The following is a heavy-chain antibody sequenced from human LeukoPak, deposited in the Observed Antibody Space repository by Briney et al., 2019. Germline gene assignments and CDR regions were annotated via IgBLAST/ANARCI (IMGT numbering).Heavy chain of an antibody. CDR2: IRTDGGEK. V-gene: IGHV3-30*02. D-gene: IGHD6-13*01. Sequence: GGSLRLSCAASGFTFRNYGMPWVRQAPGKGLEWVASIRTDGGEKYHADSVQGRFSISRDNSKNTLYLQMDSLRAEDTALYYCARIGYSTSWANFDYWGQGTLVTVSS. J-gene: IGHJ4*02. CDR3: ARIGYSTSWANFDY. CDR1: GFTFRNYG.